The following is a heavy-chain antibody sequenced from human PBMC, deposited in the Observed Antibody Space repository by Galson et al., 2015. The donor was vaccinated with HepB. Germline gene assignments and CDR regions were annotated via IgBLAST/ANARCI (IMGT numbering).Heavy chain of an antibody. CDR3: TRLEDPSGYSSS. V-gene: IGHV3-73*01. D-gene: IGHD6-13*01. CDR2: IRSKASNYAT. Sequence: SLRLSCAASGFTFSGSAIHWVRQTSGKGLEWVGRIRSKASNYATAYTMSLKGRFTISRDDSKNTAYLHMKSLKTEDTAVYYCTRLEDPSGYSSSWGQGTLVTVSS. J-gene: IGHJ4*02. CDR1: GFTFSGSA.